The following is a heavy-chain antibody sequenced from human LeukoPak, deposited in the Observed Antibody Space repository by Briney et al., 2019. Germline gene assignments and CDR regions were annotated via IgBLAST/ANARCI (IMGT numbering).Heavy chain of an antibody. Sequence: ASVKVSCKASGYKFTDDYMHWVRQAPGQGLEFMGWINPDSGFTNYAQKFKGRVTMTRDTSISTAYLEVRSLTSDDTAVYYCAPTAETYTSWWKVWGQGTLVTVSS. D-gene: IGHD3-16*01. CDR1: GYKFTDDY. V-gene: IGHV1-2*02. CDR3: APTAETYTSWWKV. J-gene: IGHJ4*02. CDR2: INPDSGFT.